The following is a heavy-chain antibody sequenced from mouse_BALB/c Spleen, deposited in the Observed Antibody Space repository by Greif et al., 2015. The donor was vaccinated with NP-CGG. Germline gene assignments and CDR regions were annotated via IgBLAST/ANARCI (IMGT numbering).Heavy chain of an antibody. CDR1: GYTFTSYW. Sequence: VKLQESGAELAKPGASVKMSCKASGYTFTSYWMHWVKQRPGQGLEWIGYINPSTGYTEYIQKFKDKATLTADKSSSTAYMQLSSLTSEDSAVYYCARDYDYWYFDVWGAGTTVTVSS. D-gene: IGHD2-4*01. J-gene: IGHJ1*01. CDR2: INPSTGYT. V-gene: IGHV1-7*01. CDR3: ARDYDYWYFDV.